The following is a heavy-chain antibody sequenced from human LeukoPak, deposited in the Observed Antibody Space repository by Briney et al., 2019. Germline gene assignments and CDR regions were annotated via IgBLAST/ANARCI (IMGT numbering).Heavy chain of an antibody. CDR3: ASMRGSGSATLHYYYYGMDV. Sequence: GASVKVSCKASGYTFTSYDINWVRQATGQGLEWMGWMNPNSGNTGYAQKFQGRVTMTRNTSISTAYMELSSLRSEDTAVYYCASMRGSGSATLHYYYYGMDVWGQGTTVTVSS. J-gene: IGHJ6*02. CDR2: MNPNSGNT. CDR1: GYTFTSYD. V-gene: IGHV1-8*01. D-gene: IGHD1-26*01.